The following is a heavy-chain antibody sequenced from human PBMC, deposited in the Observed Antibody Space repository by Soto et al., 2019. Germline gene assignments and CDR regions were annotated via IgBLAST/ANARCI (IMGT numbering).Heavy chain of an antibody. CDR3: ARVRGYYTLYYYYGMDV. V-gene: IGHV3-53*01. CDR2: IYSGGST. Sequence: RLSCAASGFTVSSNYMSWVRQAPGKGLEWVSVIYSGGSTYYADSVKGRFTISRDNSKNTLYLQMNSLRAEDAAVYYCARVRGYYTLYYYYGMDVWGQGTTVTVSS. CDR1: GFTVSSNY. J-gene: IGHJ6*02. D-gene: IGHD3-3*01.